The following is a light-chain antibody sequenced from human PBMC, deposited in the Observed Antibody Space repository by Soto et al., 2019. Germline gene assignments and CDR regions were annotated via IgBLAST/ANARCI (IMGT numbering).Light chain of an antibody. CDR3: QQYNNWPWT. Sequence: EIVLTQSPGTLSLSPGERATLSCRASQSVSSSYLVWHQQKPGQAPRLLIYAASRRATGIPARFSGSGSGTEFTLTISSLQSEDFAVYYCQQYNNWPWTFGQGTKVDIK. CDR2: AAS. J-gene: IGKJ1*01. CDR1: QSVSSSY. V-gene: IGKV3D-15*01.